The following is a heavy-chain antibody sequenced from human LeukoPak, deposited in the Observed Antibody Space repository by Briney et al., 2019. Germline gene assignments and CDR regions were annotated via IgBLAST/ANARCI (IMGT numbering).Heavy chain of an antibody. CDR2: IYYSGST. CDR1: GGSISSSSYY. CDR3: ARNEGVVPAAGNWFDP. Sequence: SETLSLTCTVSGGSISSSSYYWGWIRQPPGKGLEWIGSIYYSGSTYYNPSLKSRVAISVDTHKNQFSLKLSSVTAADTAVYYCARNEGVVPAAGNWFDPWGQGTLVTVSS. D-gene: IGHD2-2*01. J-gene: IGHJ5*02. V-gene: IGHV4-39*01.